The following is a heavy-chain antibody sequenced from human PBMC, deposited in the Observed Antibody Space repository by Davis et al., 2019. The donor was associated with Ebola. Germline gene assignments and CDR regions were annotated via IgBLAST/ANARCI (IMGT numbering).Heavy chain of an antibody. CDR2: LWSDGLKE. D-gene: IGHD4/OR15-4a*01. J-gene: IGHJ6*02. CDR1: GFTLSQYG. CDR3: AKDRRSWILANSLDV. V-gene: IGHV3-30*02. Sequence: GESPKISCAASGFTLSQYGMHWVRQAPGKGLEWVADLWSDGLKEYYADSVKGRFTISRDSSKNTVYLLMNSLRPEDTAVYYCAKDRRSWILANSLDVWGQGTTVIVSS.